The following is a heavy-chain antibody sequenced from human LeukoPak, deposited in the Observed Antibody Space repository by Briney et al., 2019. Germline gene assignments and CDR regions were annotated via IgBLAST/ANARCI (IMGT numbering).Heavy chain of an antibody. CDR2: INSDGSST. CDR3: AKDSRYSSSPYYFDY. CDR1: GFTFSSYW. J-gene: IGHJ4*02. V-gene: IGHV3-74*01. Sequence: GGSLRLSCAASGFTFSSYWMHWVRQAPGKGLVWVSRINSDGSSTSYADSVKGRFTISRDNAKNTLYLQMNSLRAEDTAVYYCAKDSRYSSSPYYFDYWGQGTLVTVSS. D-gene: IGHD6-13*01.